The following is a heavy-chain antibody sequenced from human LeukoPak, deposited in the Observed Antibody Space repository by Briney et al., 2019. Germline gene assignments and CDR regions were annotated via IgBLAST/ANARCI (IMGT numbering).Heavy chain of an antibody. CDR2: INHSGST. J-gene: IGHJ5*02. CDR3: ARGGGRCSSTSCYRGNWFDL. D-gene: IGHD2-2*01. V-gene: IGHV4-34*01. CDR1: GGSFSGYY. Sequence: PSETLSLTCAVYGGSFSGYYWSWIRQPPGKGLEWIGEINHSGSTNYNPSLKSRVTISVDTSKNQFSLKLSSVTAADTAVYYCARGGGRCSSTSCYRGNWFDLWGQGTLVTVSS.